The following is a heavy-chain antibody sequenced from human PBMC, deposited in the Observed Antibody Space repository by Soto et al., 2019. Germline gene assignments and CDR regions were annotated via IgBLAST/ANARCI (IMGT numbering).Heavy chain of an antibody. Sequence: ETLSLTCAVYGGSFSGYYWSWIRQPPGKGLEWIGEINHSGSTNYNPSLKSRVTISVDTSKNQFSLKLSSVTAADTAVYYCARLVGATTYYYYGMDVWGQGTTVTVSS. D-gene: IGHD1-26*01. CDR3: ARLVGATTYYYYGMDV. CDR1: GGSFSGYY. CDR2: INHSGST. J-gene: IGHJ6*02. V-gene: IGHV4-34*01.